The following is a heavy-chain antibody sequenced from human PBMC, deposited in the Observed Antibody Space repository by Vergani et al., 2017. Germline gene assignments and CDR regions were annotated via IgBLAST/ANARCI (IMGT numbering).Heavy chain of an antibody. CDR2: ISHSGST. V-gene: IGHV4-38-2*01. D-gene: IGHD5-24*01. Sequence: QVQLQESGPGLVKPSETLSLTCAVSGYSISSGYYWGWIRQPPGKGLEWIGSISHSGSTYYNPSLKSRVTISVDTSKNQFSLKLSSMTAADTAVYYCARRTLDGPDYWGQGTLVTVSS. J-gene: IGHJ4*02. CDR3: ARRTLDGPDY. CDR1: GYSISSGYY.